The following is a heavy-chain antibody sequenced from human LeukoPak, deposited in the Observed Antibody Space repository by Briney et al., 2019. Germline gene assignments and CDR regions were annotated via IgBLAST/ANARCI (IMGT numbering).Heavy chain of an antibody. Sequence: GSLRLSCVASGFTVSSNYMNWVGQAPGKGLEWVSVIYSGGGAYYADSVKGRFTISRDSSKNTVYLQMNSLRVEDTAVYYCARSGGTLRTYYYYYYAMDVWGQGTTVTVS. CDR2: IYSGGGA. CDR1: GFTVSSNY. V-gene: IGHV3-53*01. J-gene: IGHJ6*02. D-gene: IGHD5-12*01. CDR3: ARSGGTLRTYYYYYYAMDV.